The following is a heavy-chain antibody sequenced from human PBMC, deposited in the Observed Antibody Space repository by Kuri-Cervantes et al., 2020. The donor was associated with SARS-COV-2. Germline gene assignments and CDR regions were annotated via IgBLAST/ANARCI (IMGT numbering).Heavy chain of an antibody. J-gene: IGHJ6*02. Sequence: GESLKISCAASGFTFSSYWMSWVCQAPGKGLEWVANIKQDGSEKYYVDSVKGRFTISRDNAKNSLYLQMNSLRAEDTAVYFCAKDPTATTEYYYAMDVWGQGTTVTVSS. CDR1: GFTFSSYW. V-gene: IGHV3-7*03. CDR2: IKQDGSEK. D-gene: IGHD1-7*01. CDR3: AKDPTATTEYYYAMDV.